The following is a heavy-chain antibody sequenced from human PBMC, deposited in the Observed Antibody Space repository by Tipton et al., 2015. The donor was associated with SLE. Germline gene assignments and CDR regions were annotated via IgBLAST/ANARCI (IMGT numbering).Heavy chain of an antibody. CDR2: IFDNGNS. CDR3: ARVLGELRAGKPYYYYYYMDV. V-gene: IGHV4-59*01. CDR1: GASMSGYY. J-gene: IGHJ6*03. D-gene: IGHD1-7*01. Sequence: TLSLTCTVSGASMSGYYWSWIRQSPGKGLEWIGYIFDNGNSNYNPSLKSRVTISIDTSKNQFSLRLTSLTAADTAVYYCARVLGELRAGKPYYYYYYMDVWGKGTTVTVSS.